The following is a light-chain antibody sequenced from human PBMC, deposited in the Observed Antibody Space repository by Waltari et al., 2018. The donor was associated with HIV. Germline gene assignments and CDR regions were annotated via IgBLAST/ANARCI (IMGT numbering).Light chain of an antibody. J-gene: IGLJ1*01. CDR2: DNN. CDR3: GTWDNSLSAYV. Sequence: QSVLTQPPSVSAAPGQKVTISCSGSNSNLGNTYVSWYQQLPGTAPKLLIYDNNNRLSGIPDRFSGSKSGTSATLGITGLQTGDEADYYCGTWDNSLSAYVFGTGTKVTVL. V-gene: IGLV1-51*01. CDR1: NSNLGNTY.